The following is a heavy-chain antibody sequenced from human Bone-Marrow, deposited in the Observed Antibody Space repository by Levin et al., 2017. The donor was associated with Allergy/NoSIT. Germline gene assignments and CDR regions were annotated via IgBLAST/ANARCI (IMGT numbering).Heavy chain of an antibody. J-gene: IGHJ6*02. CDR1: GFSFSTYG. CDR3: ARWGGFRRGERGYYSFYYGLDV. CDR2: ISLNSSL. V-gene: IGHV3-48*02. Sequence: GGSLRLSCAASGFSFSTYGLTWVRQPPGKGLEWVSYISLNSSLYYADSVRGRFTISRDNAKNSVFLQMNSLRHEDTAVYYCARWGGFRRGERGYYSFYYGLDVWGQGTTVTVSS. D-gene: IGHD3-16*01.